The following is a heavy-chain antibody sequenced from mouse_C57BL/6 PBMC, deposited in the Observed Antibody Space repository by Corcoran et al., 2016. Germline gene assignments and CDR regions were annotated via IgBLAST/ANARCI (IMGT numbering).Heavy chain of an antibody. CDR3: ARSGDYGSSYANFDV. V-gene: IGHV1-55*01. J-gene: IGHJ1*03. CDR1: GYTFTSYW. Sequence: QVQLQQPGAELVKPGASVKMSCKASGYTFTSYWITWVKQRPGQGLEWIGDIYPGSGSTNYNEKFKSKATLTVDTSSSTAYMQLSSLTSEDSAVYYCARSGDYGSSYANFDVWGTGTTVTVSS. CDR2: IYPGSGST. D-gene: IGHD1-1*01.